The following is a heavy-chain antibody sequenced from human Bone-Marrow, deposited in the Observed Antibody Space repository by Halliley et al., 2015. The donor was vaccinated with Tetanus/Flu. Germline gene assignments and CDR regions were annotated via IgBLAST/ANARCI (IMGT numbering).Heavy chain of an antibody. Sequence: TLSLTCAVSGGSISSGGYSWSWIRQPPGKGLEWIGYIYHSGSTYYNPSLKSRVTISVDRSKNQFSLKLSSVTAADTAVYYCARLRITMIVVASGGQGTLVTVSS. CDR1: GGSISSGGYS. D-gene: IGHD3-22*01. J-gene: IGHJ4*02. CDR3: ARLRITMIVVAS. V-gene: IGHV4-30-2*01. CDR2: IYHSGST.